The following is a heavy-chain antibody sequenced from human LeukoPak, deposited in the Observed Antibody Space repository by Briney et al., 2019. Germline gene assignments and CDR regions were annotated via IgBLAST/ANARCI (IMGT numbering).Heavy chain of an antibody. D-gene: IGHD6-19*01. CDR2: IYYSGSA. V-gene: IGHV4-61*01. J-gene: IGHJ4*02. CDR3: ARVSVAGLFVDY. CDR1: GGSISSSSYY. Sequence: SETLSLTCTVSGGSISSSSYYWSWIRQPPGKGLEWIGYIYYSGSANYNPSLKSRVTISVDMSKNQFSLKLRSVTAADTAVYYCARVSVAGLFVDYWGQGTLVTVSS.